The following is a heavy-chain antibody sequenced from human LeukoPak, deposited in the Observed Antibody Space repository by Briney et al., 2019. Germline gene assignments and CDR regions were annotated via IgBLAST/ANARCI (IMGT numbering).Heavy chain of an antibody. D-gene: IGHD2-2*01. J-gene: IGHJ4*02. CDR1: GFTFSSYW. CDR2: INSDGSTT. V-gene: IGHV3-74*01. CDR3: ASDSVPFSAMPLGY. Sequence: GGSLRLSCAASGFTFSSYWMHWVRQAPGKGLVWVSRINSDGSTTNYADPVKGRFTISRDNAKNTLYLQMNSLRAEDTAVYYCASDSVPFSAMPLGYWGQGTLVTVSS.